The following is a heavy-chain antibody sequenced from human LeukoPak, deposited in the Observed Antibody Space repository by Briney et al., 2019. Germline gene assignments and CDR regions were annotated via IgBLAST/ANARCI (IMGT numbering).Heavy chain of an antibody. D-gene: IGHD6-6*01. CDR1: GGSITNYY. CDR2: SYYNGNT. J-gene: IGHJ3*02. Sequence: SETLSLTCTVSGGSITNYYWSWIRQPPGKGLEWIGFSYYNGNTNYNPSLKSRVTISVDMSKNQFSLSLSSVTAADTAVYYCARDPGVAARSDAFDIWGQGTMVTVSS. V-gene: IGHV4-59*12. CDR3: ARDPGVAARSDAFDI.